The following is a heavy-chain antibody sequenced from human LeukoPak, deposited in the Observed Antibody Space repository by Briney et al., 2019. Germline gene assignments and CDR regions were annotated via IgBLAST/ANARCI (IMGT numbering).Heavy chain of an antibody. CDR2: IYDTGST. CDR3: ARRMGRRFGERYYYYHYMDV. CDR1: GGSIDSHY. D-gene: IGHD3-10*01. Sequence: SETLSLTCTVSGGSIDSHYWSWIRQPPGKGLEWIGYIYDTGSTSYNSSLKSRVTISVDTSKNQFSLKLSSVTAADTAVYYCARRMGRRFGERYYYYHYMDVWGKGTTVTISS. J-gene: IGHJ6*03. V-gene: IGHV4-59*11.